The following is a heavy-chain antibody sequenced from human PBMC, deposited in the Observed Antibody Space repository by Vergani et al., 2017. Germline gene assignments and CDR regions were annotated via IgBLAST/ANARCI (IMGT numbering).Heavy chain of an antibody. CDR3: ARDSHPLGADFDY. D-gene: IGHD1-26*01. CDR2: ISWNSGAV. J-gene: IGHJ4*02. V-gene: IGHV3-9*01. CDR1: GFTFWKFG. Sequence: EVQLVESGGGLVQPGGSLRLSCAASGFTFWKFGMHWVRQGPGKGLEWVSGISWNSGAVDYADSVRGRFTISRDNAKNSLFLEMNSLRFEDTAVYYCARDSHPLGADFDYWGQGTLVTVSS.